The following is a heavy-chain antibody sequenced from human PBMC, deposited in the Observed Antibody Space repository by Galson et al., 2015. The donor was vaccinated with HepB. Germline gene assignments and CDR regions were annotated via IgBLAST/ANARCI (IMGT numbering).Heavy chain of an antibody. CDR1: GYTFTGYY. CDR3: ARALSHYDSRRLDYYYYYMDV. V-gene: IGHV1-2*06. CDR2: INPNSGGT. J-gene: IGHJ6*03. D-gene: IGHD3-22*01. Sequence: SVKVSCKASGYTFTGYYMHWVRQAPGQGLEWMGRINPNSGGTNYAQKFQGRVTMTRDTSISTAYMELSRLRSDDTAVYYCARALSHYDSRRLDYYYYYMDVWGKGTTVTVSS.